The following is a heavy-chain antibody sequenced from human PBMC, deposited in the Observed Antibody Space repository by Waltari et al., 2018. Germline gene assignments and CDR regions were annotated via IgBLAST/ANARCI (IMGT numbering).Heavy chain of an antibody. Sequence: QLQLQESGPGLVKPSEPLSPTCTVSGDSISNDNYHWAWVRQPPGKGLEWIGSIYSNGNTYYSPSLKSRVTISVDTSKNQFSLRLSSGTAADTAVYYCTTEYSSSSAYWGQGTLVTVSS. D-gene: IGHD6-6*01. V-gene: IGHV4-39*02. CDR2: IYSNGNT. J-gene: IGHJ4*02. CDR3: TTEYSSSSAY. CDR1: GDSISNDNYH.